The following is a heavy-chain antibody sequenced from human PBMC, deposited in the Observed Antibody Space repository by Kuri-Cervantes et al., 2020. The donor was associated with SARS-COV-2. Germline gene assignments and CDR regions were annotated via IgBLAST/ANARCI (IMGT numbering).Heavy chain of an antibody. CDR2: IYYSGST. Sequence: SETLSLTCTVSGGSISSYYWSWIRQPPGKGLEWIGYIYYSGSTYYNPSLKSRVTISVDTSKNQFSLKLSSVTAADTAVYYCARHRATVTTWDDAFDIWGQGTMVTVSS. J-gene: IGHJ3*02. CDR1: GGSISSYY. V-gene: IGHV4-59*08. D-gene: IGHD4-17*01. CDR3: ARHRATVTTWDDAFDI.